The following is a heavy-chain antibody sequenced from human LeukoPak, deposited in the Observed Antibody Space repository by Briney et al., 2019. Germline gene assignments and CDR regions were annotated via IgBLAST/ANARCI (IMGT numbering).Heavy chain of an antibody. CDR2: ISGSGGST. D-gene: IGHD1-1*01. V-gene: IGHV3-23*01. J-gene: IGHJ6*02. CDR3: AKDLPRTTGTTHLVSYYYYGMDV. CDR1: GFTFSSYA. Sequence: GGSLRLSRAASGFTFSSYAMSWVRQAPGKGLEWVSAISGSGGSTYYADSVKGRFTISRDNSKNTLYLQMNSLRAEDTAVYYCAKDLPRTTGTTHLVSYYYYGMDVWGQGTTVTVSS.